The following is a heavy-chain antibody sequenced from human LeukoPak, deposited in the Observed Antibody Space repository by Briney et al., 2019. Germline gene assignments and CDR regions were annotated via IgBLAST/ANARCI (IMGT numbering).Heavy chain of an antibody. D-gene: IGHD5-18*01. J-gene: IGHJ6*02. CDR1: GGTFSSYA. Sequence: SVKVSCKASGGTFSSYAIRWVRQAPGQGLEWMGRIIPILGVANYAQKFQGRVTITADKSTSTAYMELSSLRSEDTAVYYCARALDSSRYYYGMDVWGQGTTVTVSS. CDR2: IIPILGVA. CDR3: ARALDSSRYYYGMDV. V-gene: IGHV1-69*04.